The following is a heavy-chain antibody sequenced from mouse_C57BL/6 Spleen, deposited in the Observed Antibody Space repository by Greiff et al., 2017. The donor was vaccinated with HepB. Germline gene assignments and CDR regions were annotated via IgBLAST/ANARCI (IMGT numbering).Heavy chain of an antibody. J-gene: IGHJ4*01. CDR2: IYPRSGNT. CDR3: AREGITTVVATGSGYAMDY. CDR1: GYTFTSYG. V-gene: IGHV1-81*01. D-gene: IGHD1-1*01. Sequence: QVQLQQSGAELARPGASVKLSCKASGYTFTSYGISWVKQRTGQGLEWIGEIYPRSGNTYYNEKFKGKATLTADKSSSTAYMELRSLTSEDSAVYFCAREGITTVVATGSGYAMDYWGQGTSVTVSS.